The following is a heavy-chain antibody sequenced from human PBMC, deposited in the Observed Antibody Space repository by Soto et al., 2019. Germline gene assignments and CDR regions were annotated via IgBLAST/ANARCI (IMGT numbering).Heavy chain of an antibody. CDR2: IYYSGST. CDR3: ARKLERRPFDP. CDR1: GGSISSDDYY. J-gene: IGHJ5*02. V-gene: IGHV4-30-4*01. Sequence: PSETLSLTCPVSGGSISSDDYYWSWIRQPPGKGLEWIGDIYYSGSTYYNPSLKSRITISADTSKNQFSLKLNSVTAADTAVYYCARKLERRPFDPWGQGALVTVSS. D-gene: IGHD1-1*01.